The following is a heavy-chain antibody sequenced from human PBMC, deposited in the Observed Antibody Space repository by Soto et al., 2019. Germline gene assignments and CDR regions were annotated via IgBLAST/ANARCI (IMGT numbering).Heavy chain of an antibody. J-gene: IGHJ5*02. V-gene: IGHV4-30-2*01. CDR2: IYHSGST. CDR1: GGSISSGSYS. D-gene: IGHD3-22*01. CDR3: ARGRYYDSSGYSFTPFDP. Sequence: SETLSLTCAVSGGSISSGSYSWSWILQPPGKGLEWIGYIYHSGSTYYNPSLKSRVTISVDRSKNQFSLKLSSVTAADTAVYYCARGRYYDSSGYSFTPFDPWGQGTLVTVS.